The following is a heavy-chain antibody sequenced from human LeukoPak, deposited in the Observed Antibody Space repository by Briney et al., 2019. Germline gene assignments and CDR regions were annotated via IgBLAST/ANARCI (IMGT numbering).Heavy chain of an antibody. CDR1: GYTFTGYY. CDR2: INPNSGGT. CDR3: ARDLPYSNYEAGAFDI. Sequence: ASVKVSCKASGYTFTGYYMHWVRQAPGQGLEWMGWINPNSGGTNYAQKFQGRVTMTRDTSISTAYMELSRLRSDDTAVYYCARDLPYSNYEAGAFDIWGQGTMVTVSS. D-gene: IGHD4-11*01. J-gene: IGHJ3*02. V-gene: IGHV1-2*02.